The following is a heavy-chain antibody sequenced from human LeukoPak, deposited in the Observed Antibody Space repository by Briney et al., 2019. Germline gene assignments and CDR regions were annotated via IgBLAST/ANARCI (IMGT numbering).Heavy chain of an antibody. CDR3: ARDRGAYCGGDCYLGFDY. J-gene: IGHJ4*01. Sequence: GRSLRLSCAASGFTFSSYTMNWDRQAPGKGLEWVSSIAGSSGYISYADSVKGRFTISRDNAKKSLYLQMTSLTAEDTAVYYCARDRGAYCGGDCYLGFDYWGRGTLVTVSS. V-gene: IGHV3-21*01. CDR2: IAGSSGYI. CDR1: GFTFSSYT. D-gene: IGHD2-21*02.